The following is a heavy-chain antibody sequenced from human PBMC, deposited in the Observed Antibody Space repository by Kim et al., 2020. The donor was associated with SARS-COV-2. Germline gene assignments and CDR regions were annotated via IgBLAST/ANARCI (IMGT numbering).Heavy chain of an antibody. D-gene: IGHD3-10*01. V-gene: IGHV1-46*01. J-gene: IGHJ4*02. CDR3: ARDSTMVRGVIFY. Sequence: YAQKFQGRVTMTRDTSTSTVYMELSSLRSEDTAVYYCARDSTMVRGVIFYWGQGTLVTVSS.